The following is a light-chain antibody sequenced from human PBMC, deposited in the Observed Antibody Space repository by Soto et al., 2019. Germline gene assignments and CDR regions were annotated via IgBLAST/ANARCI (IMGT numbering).Light chain of an antibody. V-gene: IGLV2-23*02. Sequence: QSALTQPASVSGSPGQSITISCTGTSSDVGSYHLVSWYQQHPGKAPKLIIYEDNKRPSGISNRFSGSKSGNTASLTISGLQTEDEADYYCCSYSPSTTFVFGGGTKVTVL. CDR2: EDN. CDR1: SSDVGSYHL. J-gene: IGLJ2*01. CDR3: CSYSPSTTFV.